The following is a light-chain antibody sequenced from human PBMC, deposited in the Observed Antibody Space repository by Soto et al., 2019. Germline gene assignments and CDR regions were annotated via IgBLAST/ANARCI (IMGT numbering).Light chain of an antibody. CDR2: EVT. Sequence: QSALTQPASVSGSPGQSITISCTGTSSDVGGYNHVSWYQHHPGKAPKRIIYEVTKRPSGVSNRFAGSKSGDTASLTISGLQAEDEADYYCSSPTARTTRIFGTGTKVTVL. V-gene: IGLV2-14*01. CDR3: SSPTARTTRI. CDR1: SSDVGGYNH. J-gene: IGLJ1*01.